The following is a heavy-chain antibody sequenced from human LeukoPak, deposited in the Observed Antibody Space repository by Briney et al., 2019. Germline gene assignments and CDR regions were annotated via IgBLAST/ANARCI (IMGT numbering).Heavy chain of an antibody. D-gene: IGHD6-19*01. CDR1: GGSISSYY. J-gene: IGHJ4*02. Sequence: SETLSLTCIVSGGSISSYYWSWIRQPPGKGLEWIGYIYYSGSTNYNPSLKSRVTISVDTSKNQFSLKLSSVTAADTAVYYCARVGSSGLELDYWGQGTLVTVSS. CDR2: IYYSGST. CDR3: ARVGSSGLELDY. V-gene: IGHV4-59*01.